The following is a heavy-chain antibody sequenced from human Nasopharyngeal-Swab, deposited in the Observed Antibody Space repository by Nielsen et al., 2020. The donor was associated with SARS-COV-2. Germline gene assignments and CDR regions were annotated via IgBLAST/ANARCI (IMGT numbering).Heavy chain of an antibody. CDR3: AKDKGSIITGTTYDY. D-gene: IGHD1-7*01. J-gene: IGHJ4*02. CDR1: GFTFSDYY. Sequence: GGSLRLSCAASGFTFSDYYMSWIRQAPGKGLEWVSYISSSGSTIYYADSVKGRFTISRDNAKNSLYLQMNSLRAEDTALYYCAKDKGSIITGTTYDYWGQGTLVTVSS. CDR2: ISSSGSTI. V-gene: IGHV3-11*01.